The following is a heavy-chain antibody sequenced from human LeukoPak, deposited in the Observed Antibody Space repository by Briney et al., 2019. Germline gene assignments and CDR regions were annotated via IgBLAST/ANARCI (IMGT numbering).Heavy chain of an antibody. D-gene: IGHD1-26*01. CDR2: ISSSSSTI. V-gene: IGHV3-48*01. CDR1: GFTFSSYS. Sequence: PGGSLRLSCAASGFTFSSYSMNWVRQAPGKGLEWVSYISSSSSTIYYADSVKGRFTISRDNAKNSLYLQMNSLRAEDTAVYYCAGKSGSYKGFDSWGRETLVTVSS. J-gene: IGHJ4*02. CDR3: AGKSGSYKGFDS.